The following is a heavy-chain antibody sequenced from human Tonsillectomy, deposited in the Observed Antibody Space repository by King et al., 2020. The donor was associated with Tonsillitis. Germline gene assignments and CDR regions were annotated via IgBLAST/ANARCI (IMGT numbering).Heavy chain of an antibody. CDR3: ASASSWGLVDS. Sequence: QLQESGPGLMKPSETLSLTCTVSGGSISSSTNYWGWIRQPPGKGLEWIGSIYYSGSTYYNPSLKSRVIISVDTSKNQFSLKLSSVSAADTAVFYCASASSWGLVDSWGQGTLVTVSS. D-gene: IGHD2-2*01. CDR1: GGSISSSTNY. J-gene: IGHJ4*02. CDR2: IYYSGST. V-gene: IGHV4-39*07.